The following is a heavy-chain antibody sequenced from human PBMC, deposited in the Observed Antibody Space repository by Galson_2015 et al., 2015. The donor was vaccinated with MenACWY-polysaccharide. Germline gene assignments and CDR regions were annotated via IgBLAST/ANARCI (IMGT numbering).Heavy chain of an antibody. J-gene: IGHJ4*02. D-gene: IGHD2-21*02. CDR2: ISGSGGST. V-gene: IGHV3-23*01. CDR1: GFTFSSYA. CDR3: AKTKAYCGGDCSPGSFDY. Sequence: SLRLSCAASGFTFSSYAMSWVRQAPGKGLEWVSAISGSGGSTYYADSVKGRFTISRDNSKNTLYLQMNSLRAEDTAVYYCAKTKAYCGGDCSPGSFDYWGQGTLVTVSS.